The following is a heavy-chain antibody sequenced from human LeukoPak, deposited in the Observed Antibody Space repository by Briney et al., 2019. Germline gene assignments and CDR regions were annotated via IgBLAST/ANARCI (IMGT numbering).Heavy chain of an antibody. CDR1: GGTFSSYV. V-gene: IGHV1-69*13. Sequence: GASVKVSCKASGGTFSSYVINWVRQAPGQGLEWMGGIIPIFGTANYEQKFQGRVTITADESTSTAYMELSSLRSEDTAVYYCARAGGDYGSGSYYNLYYYYMDVWGKGTTVTISS. CDR3: ARAGGDYGSGSYYNLYYYYMDV. CDR2: IIPIFGTA. D-gene: IGHD3-10*01. J-gene: IGHJ6*03.